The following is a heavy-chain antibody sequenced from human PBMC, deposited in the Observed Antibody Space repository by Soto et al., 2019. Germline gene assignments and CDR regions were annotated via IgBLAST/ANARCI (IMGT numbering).Heavy chain of an antibody. J-gene: IGHJ5*02. CDR1: GFTFRSFT. V-gene: IGHV3-21*01. Sequence: GGSLRLSCAASGFTFRSFTMNWVRQAPGKGLEWVSTISSNSAYIYYTDALRGRFTISRDNARNSLHLQMNSLRAEDTAVYYCTRDASRDSSARGWLDPRGPGTLVTVSS. D-gene: IGHD6-13*01. CDR2: ISSNSAYI. CDR3: TRDASRDSSARGWLDP.